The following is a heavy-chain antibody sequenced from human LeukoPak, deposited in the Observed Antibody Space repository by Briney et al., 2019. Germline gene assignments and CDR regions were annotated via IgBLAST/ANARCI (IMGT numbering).Heavy chain of an antibody. CDR1: GGSISSGDYY. D-gene: IGHD6-6*01. Sequence: PSQTLSLTCTVFGGSISSGDYYWSWIRQPPGKGLEWIGYIYYSGSTYYNPSLKSRVIISVDTSKNQFSLKLSSVTAADTAVYYCARRSSSSGSGFDYWGQGTLVTVSS. J-gene: IGHJ4*02. V-gene: IGHV4-30-4*01. CDR3: ARRSSSSGSGFDY. CDR2: IYYSGST.